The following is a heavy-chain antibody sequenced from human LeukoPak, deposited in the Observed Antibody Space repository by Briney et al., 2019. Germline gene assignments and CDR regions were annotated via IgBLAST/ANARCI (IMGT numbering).Heavy chain of an antibody. J-gene: IGHJ4*02. D-gene: IGHD3-10*01. V-gene: IGHV5-51*01. CDR3: ARQNGRGSGSPDFDY. Sequence: GESLKISCKGSGYSFTSYWIGWVRQMPGKGLEWMGIIYPGDSDTRYSPSFQGQVTISADKSISTAYLQWSSLKASDTAMYYCARQNGRGSGSPDFDYWGQGTLVTVSS. CDR1: GYSFTSYW. CDR2: IYPGDSDT.